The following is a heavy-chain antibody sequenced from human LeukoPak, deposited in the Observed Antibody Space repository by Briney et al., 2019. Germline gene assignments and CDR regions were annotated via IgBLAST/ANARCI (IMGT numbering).Heavy chain of an antibody. D-gene: IGHD2-2*01. CDR3: ARGLTLLGYCSSTSCLMNY. V-gene: IGHV3-74*01. CDR1: GFTLSSYW. CDR2: IDSDGSTT. Sequence: GGSLTLSCAVAGFTLSSYWMHWVRQGPGQGLVWVSRIDSDGSTTDYADSVKGRFTISRDNANNTLYLQMNSLRAEDAGVYYCARGLTLLGYCSSTSCLMNYWGQGTLVTVSS. J-gene: IGHJ4*02.